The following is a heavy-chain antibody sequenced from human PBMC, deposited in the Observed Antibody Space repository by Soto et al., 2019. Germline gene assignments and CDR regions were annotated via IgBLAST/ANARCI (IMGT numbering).Heavy chain of an antibody. Sequence: SVKVSCKASGGTFSSYRINWVRQAPGQGLEWVGGIVPIYRTADYAQKFQGRVTITADESARTSYMELRSLKSQDTAVYYCVRESGAKLSSSWGHGTLVTVSS. V-gene: IGHV1-69*13. D-gene: IGHD6-13*01. CDR3: VRESGAKLSSS. CDR2: IVPIYRTA. CDR1: GGTFSSYR. J-gene: IGHJ4*01.